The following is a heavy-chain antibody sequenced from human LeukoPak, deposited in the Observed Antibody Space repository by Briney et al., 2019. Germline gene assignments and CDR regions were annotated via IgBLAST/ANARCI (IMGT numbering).Heavy chain of an antibody. D-gene: IGHD5-12*01. J-gene: IGHJ5*02. V-gene: IGHV3-74*01. CDR1: GFTFSSYW. CDR2: INSDGSST. CDR3: VASLIVATIVDWFDP. Sequence: GGSLRLSCAASGFTFSSYWMHWVRQAPGKGLVWVSGINSDGSSTSYADSVKGRFTISRDNAKKSLFLQMNTLRAEDTAVYYCVASLIVATIVDWFDPWGQGTLVTVSS.